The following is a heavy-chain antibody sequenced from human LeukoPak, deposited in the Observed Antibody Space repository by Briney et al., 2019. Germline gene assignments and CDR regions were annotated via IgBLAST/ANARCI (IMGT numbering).Heavy chain of an antibody. D-gene: IGHD4-17*01. CDR1: GGSISSGGYS. Sequence: PSETLSLTCTVSGGSISSGGYSWSWIRQPPGKGLEWIGYIYHSGSTYYNPSLKSRVTISVDRSKNQFSLKLSSVTAADTAVYYCARANGDPSVYSYYFDYWGQGTLVTVSS. V-gene: IGHV4-30-2*01. CDR3: ARANGDPSVYSYYFDY. CDR2: IYHSGST. J-gene: IGHJ4*02.